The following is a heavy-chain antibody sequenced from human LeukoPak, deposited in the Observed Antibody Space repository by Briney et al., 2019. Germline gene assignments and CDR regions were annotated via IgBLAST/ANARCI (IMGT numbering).Heavy chain of an antibody. D-gene: IGHD3-10*01. CDR2: IYYSGST. Sequence: SETLSLTCTVSGGSISSYYWSWIPQPPGKGLEWIGCIYYSGSTNYNPSLKSRVTISVDTSKNQFSLKLSSVTAADTVVYSCARYYYGSGSYSSPHQPFDYWRQGTRVTVSS. CDR3: ARYYYGSGSYSSPHQPFDY. CDR1: GGSISSYY. V-gene: IGHV4-59*01. J-gene: IGHJ4*02.